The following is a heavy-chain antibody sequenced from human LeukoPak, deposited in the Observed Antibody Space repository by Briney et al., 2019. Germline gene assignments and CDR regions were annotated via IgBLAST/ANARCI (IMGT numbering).Heavy chain of an antibody. CDR3: ARVRFGYGGFDP. D-gene: IGHD3-16*01. J-gene: IGHJ5*02. Sequence: SETLSLTCTVSGGSISSYYWSWIRQPPGMGLDWIGYIYYSGSTNYNPSLKSRVTISVDTSKNQFSLKLTSVTAADTAVYYCARVRFGYGGFDPWGQGTLVNVSS. V-gene: IGHV4-59*01. CDR2: IYYSGST. CDR1: GGSISSYY.